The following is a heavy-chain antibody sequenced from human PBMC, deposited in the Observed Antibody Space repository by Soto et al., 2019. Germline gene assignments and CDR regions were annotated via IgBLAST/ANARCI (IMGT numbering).Heavy chain of an antibody. CDR2: ISDYNGNT. J-gene: IGHJ4*02. V-gene: IGHV1-18*01. CDR1: GYTFTSYG. D-gene: IGHD5-12*01. Sequence: QVQLVQSGAEVKKPGASVKVSCNASGYTFTSYGISWVRQTPGQGLEWMGWISDYNGNTNYAQKHQGRLTVTTDPPTSTADRELRRLRSDVAAVYYCARGQAVVATMWVDYWGQGTRVTVSS. CDR3: ARGQAVVATMWVDY.